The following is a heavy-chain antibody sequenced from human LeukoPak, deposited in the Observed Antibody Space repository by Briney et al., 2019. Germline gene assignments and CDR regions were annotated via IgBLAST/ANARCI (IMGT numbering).Heavy chain of an antibody. CDR1: GYSFNSQG. CDR3: ASGNDWPFNWFDP. D-gene: IGHD3-9*01. Sequence: SVKVSCKASGYSFNSQGMNWVRQAPGQGLEWMGGIIPIFGTANYAQKFQGRVTITADKSTSTAYMELSSLRSEDTAVYYCASGNDWPFNWFDPWGQGTLVTVSS. CDR2: IIPIFGTA. J-gene: IGHJ5*02. V-gene: IGHV1-69*06.